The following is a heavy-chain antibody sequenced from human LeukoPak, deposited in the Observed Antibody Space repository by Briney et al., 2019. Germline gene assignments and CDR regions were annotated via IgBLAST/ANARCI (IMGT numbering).Heavy chain of an antibody. Sequence: PGGSLRLSCAASGFTFSSYGMHWVRQAPGKGLEWVGFIRSKAYGGTTEYAASVKGRFTISRDDSKSIAYLQMNSLKTEDTAVYYCTRRPRYCSGGSCYFDYWGQGTLVTVSS. J-gene: IGHJ4*02. CDR3: TRRPRYCSGGSCYFDY. CDR1: GFTFSSYG. CDR2: IRSKAYGGTT. D-gene: IGHD2-15*01. V-gene: IGHV3-49*04.